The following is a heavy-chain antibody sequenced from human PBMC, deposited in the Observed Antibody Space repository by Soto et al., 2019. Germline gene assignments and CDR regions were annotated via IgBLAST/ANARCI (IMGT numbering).Heavy chain of an antibody. D-gene: IGHD2-2*01. V-gene: IGHV3-23*01. CDR1: GFSFNNYA. Sequence: HPGRSPRLSCAASGFSFNNYAMNWVRQAPGQGLEWVSTISDSGSTYYADSVKGRFTISRDNSKNTLYLQMKSLRAEDTAIYFCAKDVGGHYCTPTSCLYFFHSWGRGTLVTVSS. CDR2: ISDSGST. CDR3: AKDVGGHYCTPTSCLYFFHS. J-gene: IGHJ4*02.